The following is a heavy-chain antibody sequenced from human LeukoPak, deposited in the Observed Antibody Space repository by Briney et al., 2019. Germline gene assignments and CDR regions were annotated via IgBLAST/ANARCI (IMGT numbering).Heavy chain of an antibody. V-gene: IGHV1-18*01. CDR2: ISAYNGNT. J-gene: IGHJ4*02. Sequence: GASVKVSCKASGYTFTSYGISWVRQAPGQGLEWMGWISAYNGNTNYAQKLQGRVTMTTDTSTSTAYMELRSLRSDDTAVYYCARVPRGWGYGSGSYYLDYWGQGTLVTVSS. D-gene: IGHD3-10*01. CDR1: GYTFTSYG. CDR3: ARVPRGWGYGSGSYYLDY.